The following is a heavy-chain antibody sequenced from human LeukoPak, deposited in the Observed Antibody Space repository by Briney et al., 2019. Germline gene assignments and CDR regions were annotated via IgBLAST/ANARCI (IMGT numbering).Heavy chain of an antibody. CDR1: GFIFSSYS. Sequence: PGGSLRLSCAASGFIFSSYSIHWVRQAPGKGLQWVSSISGSSDYIYYANSMKGRFTISRDSAKNSVYLQMNSLRAEDTAMYYCARIMDFLGVHFDFWGQGTLVTVSS. CDR3: ARIMDFLGVHFDF. J-gene: IGHJ4*02. D-gene: IGHD2-8*01. V-gene: IGHV3-21*01. CDR2: ISGSSDYI.